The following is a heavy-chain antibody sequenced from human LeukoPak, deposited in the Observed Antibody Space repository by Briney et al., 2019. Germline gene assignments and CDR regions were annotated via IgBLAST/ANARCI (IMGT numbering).Heavy chain of an antibody. CDR1: GFTFDDYA. V-gene: IGHV3-9*03. CDR2: ISWNSGSI. D-gene: IGHD6-19*01. Sequence: PGGSLSLSCAASGFTFDDYAMHWVRQAPGKGLEWVSGISWNSGSIGYADSVKGRFTISRDNAKNSLYLQMNSLRAEDMALYYCAKGTGGYSSGGYFDYWGQGTLVTVSS. CDR3: AKGTGGYSSGGYFDY. J-gene: IGHJ4*02.